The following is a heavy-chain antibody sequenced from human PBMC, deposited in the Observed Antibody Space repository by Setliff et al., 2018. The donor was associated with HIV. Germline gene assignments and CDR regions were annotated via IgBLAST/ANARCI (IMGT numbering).Heavy chain of an antibody. CDR3: ARLTTTYYYDSSAYYHPV. Sequence: PSETLSLTCSVSNDSITYYYWNWIRQPPGKGLEWIGNIFDSENTNYNPSLKSRVTMSVDTSKNQFSLKLSSVTAADTAVFYCARLTTTYYYDSSAYYHPVWGQGTLVTVS. CDR1: NDSITYYY. J-gene: IGHJ4*02. CDR2: IFDSENT. D-gene: IGHD3-22*01. V-gene: IGHV4-59*12.